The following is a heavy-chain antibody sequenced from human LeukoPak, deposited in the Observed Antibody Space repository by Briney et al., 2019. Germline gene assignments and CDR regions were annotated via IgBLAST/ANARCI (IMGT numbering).Heavy chain of an antibody. D-gene: IGHD3-3*01. CDR1: VYSFTSYD. CDR2: MNPNSGNT. Sequence: ASVKVSCKASVYSFTSYDINWVRQATGQGLEWMGWMNPNSGNTGYAQKFQGRVTITRNTSISTAYMELSSLRSEDTAVYYCARGLRVFWSALSNWGQGTLVTVCS. J-gene: IGHJ4*02. V-gene: IGHV1-8*03. CDR3: ARGLRVFWSALSN.